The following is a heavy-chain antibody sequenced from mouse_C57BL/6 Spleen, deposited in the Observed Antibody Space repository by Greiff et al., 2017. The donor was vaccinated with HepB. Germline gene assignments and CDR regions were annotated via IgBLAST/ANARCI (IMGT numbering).Heavy chain of an antibody. D-gene: IGHD3-2*02. J-gene: IGHJ4*01. CDR3: ARRCSGYYYAMDY. Sequence: EVMLVESGGGLVKPGGSLKLSCAASGFTFSSYTMSWVRQTPEKRLEWVATISGGGGNTYYPDSVKGRVTISRDNAMNTLYLQMSRLRSEDTALYYCARRCSGYYYAMDYWGQGTSVTVSS. CDR1: GFTFSSYT. V-gene: IGHV5-9*01. CDR2: ISGGGGNT.